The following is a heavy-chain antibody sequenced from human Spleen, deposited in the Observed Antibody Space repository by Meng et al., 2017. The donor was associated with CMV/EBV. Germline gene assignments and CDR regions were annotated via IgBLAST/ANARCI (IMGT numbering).Heavy chain of an antibody. Sequence: CTVSGGYISSGGYYWSWIRQPPGKGLEWIGYIYYSGSTYYNPSLKSRVTISVDTSKNQFSLKLSSVTAADTAVYYCARGDRGTTELDYWGQGTLVTVSS. V-gene: IGHV4-31*03. J-gene: IGHJ4*02. CDR2: IYYSGST. D-gene: IGHD2/OR15-2a*01. CDR3: ARGDRGTTELDY. CDR1: GGYISSGGYY.